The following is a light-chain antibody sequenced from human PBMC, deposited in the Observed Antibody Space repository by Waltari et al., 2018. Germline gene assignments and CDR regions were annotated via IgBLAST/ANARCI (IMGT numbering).Light chain of an antibody. Sequence: DIQLTQSPSSLSAAVGDRVTITCQATQDITPSLSWFQQKPGKAPQPLIYDASSLQAGVPSRFSGTGSGTAFSFTITSLQPEDSATYYCQHYHSLPYTFGRGTKLQIK. V-gene: IGKV1-33*01. CDR2: DAS. CDR1: QDITPS. CDR3: QHYHSLPYT. J-gene: IGKJ2*01.